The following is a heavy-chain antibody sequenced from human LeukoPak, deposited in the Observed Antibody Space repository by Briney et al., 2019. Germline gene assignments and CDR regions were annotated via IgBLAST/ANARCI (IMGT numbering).Heavy chain of an antibody. CDR3: AREGGYSSSWYPGYYYGMDV. V-gene: IGHV1-69*13. Sequence: SVKVSCKASGGTFSSYAISWVRQAPGQGLEWMGGIIPIFGTANYAQKFQGRVTITADESTSTAYMELSSLRSEDTAVYYCAREGGYSSSWYPGYYYGMDVWGQGTTVTVSS. J-gene: IGHJ6*02. CDR2: IIPIFGTA. CDR1: GGTFSSYA. D-gene: IGHD6-13*01.